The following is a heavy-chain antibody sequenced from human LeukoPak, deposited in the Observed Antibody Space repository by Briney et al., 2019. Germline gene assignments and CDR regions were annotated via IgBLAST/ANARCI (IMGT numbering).Heavy chain of an antibody. Sequence: GGSLRLSCAASGFTFSSYAMHWVRQAPGKGLEWVAVISYDGSNKYYADSVKGRFTISRDNSKNTLYLQMNSLRAEDTAVYYCARDHTGYDYYYYGMDVWGQGTTVTVSS. J-gene: IGHJ6*02. V-gene: IGHV3-30*04. D-gene: IGHD3-9*01. CDR3: ARDHTGYDYYYYGMDV. CDR1: GFTFSSYA. CDR2: ISYDGSNK.